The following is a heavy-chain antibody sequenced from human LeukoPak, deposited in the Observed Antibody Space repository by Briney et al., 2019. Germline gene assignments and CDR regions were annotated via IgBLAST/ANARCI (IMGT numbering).Heavy chain of an antibody. D-gene: IGHD6-25*01. CDR3: ARVADSSGWRPPFDY. V-gene: IGHV3-30-3*01. Sequence: PGGSLRPSCAASGFTFSSYAMERVRQGPGKGLEWAAVISYDDNNHFHADYVKGRFTISRDNSKNTLYLQMSSLRDEDTAVYFCARVADSSGWRPPFDYWGGGTMVTVSS. CDR2: ISYDDNNH. CDR1: GFTFSSYA. J-gene: IGHJ4*02.